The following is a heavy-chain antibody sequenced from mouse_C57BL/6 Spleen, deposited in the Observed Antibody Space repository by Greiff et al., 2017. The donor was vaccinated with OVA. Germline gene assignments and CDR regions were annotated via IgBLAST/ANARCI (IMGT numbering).Heavy chain of an antibody. CDR1: GFTFSSYG. V-gene: IGHV5-6*01. CDR2: ISSGGSYT. J-gene: IGHJ2*01. Sequence: EVKLMESGGDLVKPGGSLKLSCAASGFTFSSYGMSWVRQTPDKRLEWVATISSGGSYTYYPDSVKGRFTISRDNAKNTLYLQMSSLKSEDTAMYYCARQVWGYFDYWGQGTTLTVSS. CDR3: ARQVWGYFDY. D-gene: IGHD4-1*01.